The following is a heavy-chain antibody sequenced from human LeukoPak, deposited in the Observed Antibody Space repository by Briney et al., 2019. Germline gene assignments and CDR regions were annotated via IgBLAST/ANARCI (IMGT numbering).Heavy chain of an antibody. CDR2: ISYSGST. CDR3: ARAGTQNSPGLWFGEEGFDP. CDR1: GGSISSSSYY. J-gene: IGHJ5*02. Sequence: SETLSLTCSVSGGSISSSSYYWGWIRQPPGKGLEWIGSISYSGSTYYNPSLKSRVTISVDTSKNQFSLKLSSVTAADTAVYYCARAGTQNSPGLWFGEEGFDPWGQGTLVTVSS. V-gene: IGHV4-39*07. D-gene: IGHD3-10*01.